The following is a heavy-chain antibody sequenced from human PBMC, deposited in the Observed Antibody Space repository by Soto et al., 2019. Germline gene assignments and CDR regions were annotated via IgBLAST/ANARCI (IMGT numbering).Heavy chain of an antibody. J-gene: IGHJ6*02. Sequence: QVQLVQSGAEVKKPGSSVKVSCKASGGTFSTSAISWVRQAPGQGLEWVGGIMPVFPTPDYAQKFQGRVTITAEESTTTAYLELTSLRTDDTAVYYCARDIDRLQLGGNYYYILDVWGQGTAITVSS. CDR3: ARDIDRLQLGGNYYYILDV. CDR2: IMPVFPTP. D-gene: IGHD1-1*01. CDR1: GGTFSTSA. V-gene: IGHV1-69*12.